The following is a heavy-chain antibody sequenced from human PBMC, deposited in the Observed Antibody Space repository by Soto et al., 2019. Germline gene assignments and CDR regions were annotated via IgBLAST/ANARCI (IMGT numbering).Heavy chain of an antibody. CDR2: ISYDGSNK. V-gene: IGHV3-30-3*01. J-gene: IGHJ5*02. D-gene: IGHD4-17*01. CDR3: ALGGTTVPLGFDP. Sequence: GGSLILSCAASGFTFSSYAMHWVRQAPGKGLEWVAVISYDGSNKYYADSVKGRFTISRDNSKNTLYLQMNSLRAEDTAVYYCALGGTTVPLGFDPWGQGTLVTVSS. CDR1: GFTFSSYA.